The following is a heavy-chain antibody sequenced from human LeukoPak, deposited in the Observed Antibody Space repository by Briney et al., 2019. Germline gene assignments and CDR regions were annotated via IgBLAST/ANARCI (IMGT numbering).Heavy chain of an antibody. CDR2: IYPGDSDT. CDR1: GYSFTSYW. V-gene: IGHV5-51*01. D-gene: IGHD6-6*01. CDR3: ARHIHSSSSPADY. Sequence: GESLKISCNGSGYSFTSYWIGWVRQMPGKGLEWMGIIYPGDSDTRYNPSFQGQVTISADKSISTAYLQWSSLKASDTAMYYCARHIHSSSSPADYWGQGTLVTVSS. J-gene: IGHJ4*02.